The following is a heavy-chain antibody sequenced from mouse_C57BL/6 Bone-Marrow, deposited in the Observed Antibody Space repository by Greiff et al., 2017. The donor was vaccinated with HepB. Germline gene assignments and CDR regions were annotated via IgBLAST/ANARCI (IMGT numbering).Heavy chain of an antibody. Sequence: VQLQESGAELARPGASVKLSCKASGYTFTSYGISWVKQRTGQGLEWIGEIYPRSGNTYYNEKFKGKATLTADKSSSTAYMELRSLTSEDSAVYFCARGDYDYDEAYWGQGTLVTVSA. CDR1: GYTFTSYG. V-gene: IGHV1-81*01. D-gene: IGHD2-4*01. CDR2: IYPRSGNT. J-gene: IGHJ3*01. CDR3: ARGDYDYDEAY.